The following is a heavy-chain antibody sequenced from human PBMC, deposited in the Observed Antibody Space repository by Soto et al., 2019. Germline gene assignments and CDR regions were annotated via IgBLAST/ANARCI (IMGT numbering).Heavy chain of an antibody. CDR1: GASLSRGGYY. Sequence: QVQLQESGPGLVKASQTLSLTCAVSGASLSRGGYYWSWIRQRPGKGPEWLGNIYYSGSTDYNPSLKSRVKISLDTSKNQFSLRLNSMTAADTAVYFCAREGSYHYFDFWGQGTLVT. CDR2: IYYSGST. D-gene: IGHD1-26*01. CDR3: AREGSYHYFDF. J-gene: IGHJ4*02. V-gene: IGHV4-31*11.